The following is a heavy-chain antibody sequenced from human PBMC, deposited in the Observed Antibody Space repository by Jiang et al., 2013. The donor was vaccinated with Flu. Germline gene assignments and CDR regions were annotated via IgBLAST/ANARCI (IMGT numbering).Heavy chain of an antibody. V-gene: IGHV2-5*02. CDR2: IYWDDDK. J-gene: IGHJ5*02. D-gene: IGHD3-16*01. CDR3: ASTGTGEGAMFGP. Sequence: GVGVGWIRQPPGKALEWLAVIYWDDDKRYRPFLKNSLSITKDTSKNQVVLTMTNMDPMDTATYFCASTGTGEGAMFGPWGQGILVTVSS. CDR1: GVG.